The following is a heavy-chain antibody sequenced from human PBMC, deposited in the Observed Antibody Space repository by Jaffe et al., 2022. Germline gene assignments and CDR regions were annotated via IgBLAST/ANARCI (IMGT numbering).Heavy chain of an antibody. CDR3: ARGRYYYGSGSYYKPTRGYYYYYMDV. Sequence: QVQLQQWGAGLLKPSETLSLTCAVYGGSFSGYYWSWIRQPPGKGLEWIGEINHSGSTNYNPSLKSRVTISVDTSKNQFSLKLSSVTAADTAVYYCARGRYYYGSGSYYKPTRGYYYYYMDVWGKGTTVTVSS. CDR2: INHSGST. V-gene: IGHV4-34*01. D-gene: IGHD3-10*01. J-gene: IGHJ6*03. CDR1: GGSFSGYY.